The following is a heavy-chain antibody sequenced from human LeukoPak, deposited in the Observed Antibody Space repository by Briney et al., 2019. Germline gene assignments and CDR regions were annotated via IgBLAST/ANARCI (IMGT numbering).Heavy chain of an antibody. CDR2: ISSSSSYI. CDR3: ARLYYDSSGYYYGAFDI. CDR1: GFTFSSYS. J-gene: IGHJ3*02. V-gene: IGHV3-21*01. D-gene: IGHD3-22*01. Sequence: KPGGSLRLSCAASGFTFSSYSMNWVRQAPGKGLEWVSSISSSSSYIYYADSVKGRFTISRDSAKNSLYLQMNSLRAEDTAVYYCARLYYDSSGYYYGAFDIWGQGTMVTVSS.